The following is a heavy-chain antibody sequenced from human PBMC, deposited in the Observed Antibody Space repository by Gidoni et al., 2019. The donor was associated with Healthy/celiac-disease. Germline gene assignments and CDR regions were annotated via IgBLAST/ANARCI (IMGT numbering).Heavy chain of an antibody. D-gene: IGHD2-21*02. Sequence: EVQLVESGGGLVKPGGSLRLSCAASGFTFSSYSMNWVRQAPGKGLEWVSSISSSSSYIYYADSVKGRFTISRDNAKNSLYLQMNSLRAEDTAVYYCASESGGGAYCGGDCYHDAFDIWGQGTMVTVSS. CDR3: ASESGGGAYCGGDCYHDAFDI. V-gene: IGHV3-21*01. J-gene: IGHJ3*02. CDR2: ISSSSSYI. CDR1: GFTFSSYS.